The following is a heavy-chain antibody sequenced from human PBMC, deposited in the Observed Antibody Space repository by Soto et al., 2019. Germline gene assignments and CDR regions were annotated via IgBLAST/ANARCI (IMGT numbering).Heavy chain of an antibody. J-gene: IGHJ6*02. CDR3: IQSRCGGDCLQSYASYYYYGMDV. Sequence: QITLKESGPTLVKPTQTLTLTCTFSAFSLSTGGVGVGWIRQPPGKALEWLALIYWDDDKRYSPSLRSRLTITNDTSKNHVVITLTNMDPVDTATYYCIQSRCGGDCLQSYASYYYYGMDVWGQGTTVTVSS. D-gene: IGHD2-21*02. V-gene: IGHV2-5*02. CDR2: IYWDDDK. CDR1: AFSLSTGGVG.